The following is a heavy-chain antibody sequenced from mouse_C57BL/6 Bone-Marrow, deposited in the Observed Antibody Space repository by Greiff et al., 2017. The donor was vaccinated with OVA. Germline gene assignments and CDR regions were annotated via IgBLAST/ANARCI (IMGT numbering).Heavy chain of an antibody. CDR3: ARHPDPFAY. J-gene: IGHJ3*01. CDR2: ISSGGGYT. CDR1: GFTFSSYG. Sequence: EVMLVESGGDLVKPGGSLKLSCAASGFTFSSYGMSWVRQTPDKRLEWVATISSGGGYTYYPDSVKGRFTISRDNAKNTLYLQLSSLKSEDTAMYYCARHPDPFAYWGQGTLVTVSA. V-gene: IGHV5-6*02.